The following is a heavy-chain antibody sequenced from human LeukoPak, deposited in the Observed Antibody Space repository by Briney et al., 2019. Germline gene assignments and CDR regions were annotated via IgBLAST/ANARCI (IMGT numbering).Heavy chain of an antibody. CDR1: GYTFTSYG. D-gene: IGHD3-22*01. CDR3: ARQAGRNYYDGHDAFDI. J-gene: IGHJ3*02. V-gene: IGHV1-69*13. CDR2: IIPIFGTA. Sequence: GASVKVSCKASGYTFTSYGISWVRQAPGQGLEWMGGIIPIFGTANYAQKFQGRVTITADESTSTAYMELSSLRSEDTAVYYCARQAGRNYYDGHDAFDIWGQGTMVTVSS.